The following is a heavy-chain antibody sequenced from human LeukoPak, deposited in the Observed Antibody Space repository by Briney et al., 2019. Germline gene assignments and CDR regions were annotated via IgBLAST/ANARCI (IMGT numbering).Heavy chain of an antibody. CDR3: ARDEGSGSYYNVANWFDP. CDR2: ISAYNGNT. J-gene: IGHJ5*02. V-gene: IGHV1-18*01. CDR1: GYTFTSYG. D-gene: IGHD3-10*01. Sequence: ASVKLSCKASGYTFTSYGISWVRQAPGQGLEWMGCISAYNGNTNYAQKLQGRVTMTTDTSPSTAYMEMRSLKSDDTPVYYCARDEGSGSYYNVANWFDPWGQGTLVTVSS.